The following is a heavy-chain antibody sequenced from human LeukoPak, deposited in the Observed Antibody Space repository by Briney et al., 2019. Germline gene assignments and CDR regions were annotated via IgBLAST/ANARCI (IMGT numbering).Heavy chain of an antibody. CDR2: ISAYNGNT. CDR3: ARDQESYYYDSSGYYFH. D-gene: IGHD3-22*01. V-gene: IGHV1-18*04. Sequence: ASVKVSCKASGYTFTSYDMRWVRQAPGQGLEWMGWISAYNGNTNYAQKLQGRVTMTRDTSTSTAYMELRSLRSDDTAVYYCARDQESYYYDSSGYYFHWGQGTLVTVSS. J-gene: IGHJ4*02. CDR1: GYTFTSYD.